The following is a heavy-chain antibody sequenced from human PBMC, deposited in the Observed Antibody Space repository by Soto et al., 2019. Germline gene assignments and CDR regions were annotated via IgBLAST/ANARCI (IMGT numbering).Heavy chain of an antibody. J-gene: IGHJ6*02. CDR1: GFTFSDYY. Sequence: GGSLRLSCAASGFTFSDYYMSWIRQAPGKGLEWVSYISSSSSYTTYADSVKGRFTISRDNAKNSLYLQMNSLRAEDTAVYYCARDTPLPYGGNSYYYYGMDVWGQGTTVTSP. V-gene: IGHV3-11*06. D-gene: IGHD2-21*02. CDR3: ARDTPLPYGGNSYYYYGMDV. CDR2: ISSSSSYT.